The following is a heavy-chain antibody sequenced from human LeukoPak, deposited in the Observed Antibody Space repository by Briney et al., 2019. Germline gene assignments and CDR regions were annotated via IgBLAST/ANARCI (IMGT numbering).Heavy chain of an antibody. D-gene: IGHD3-22*01. CDR3: VRAVEYYYYSSGYAVDS. CDR2: ISSSSSNI. Sequence: GGSLRLSSSASGFTFARYSVNWVRQAPGKGLEWVSSISSSSSNIYYADSVTGRFTISRDNAKNSLYLQMNSLRAEDTAVYYCVRAVEYYYYSSGYAVDSWGQGTLVTVSS. J-gene: IGHJ4*02. V-gene: IGHV3-21*01. CDR1: GFTFARYS.